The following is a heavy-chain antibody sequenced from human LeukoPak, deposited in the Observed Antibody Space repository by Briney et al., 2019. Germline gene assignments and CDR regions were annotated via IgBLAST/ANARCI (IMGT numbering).Heavy chain of an antibody. J-gene: IGHJ6*02. CDR3: ARDLEVTTALGMDV. CDR2: IWYDGSNK. D-gene: IGHD2-21*02. CDR1: GFTFSSYG. V-gene: IGHV3-33*01. Sequence: GGSLRLSCAASGFTFSSYGMHWVRQPPGKGLEWVAVIWYDGSNKYYADSVKGRFTISRDNSKNTLYLQMNSLRAEDTAVYYCARDLEVTTALGMDVWGQGTTVNVSS.